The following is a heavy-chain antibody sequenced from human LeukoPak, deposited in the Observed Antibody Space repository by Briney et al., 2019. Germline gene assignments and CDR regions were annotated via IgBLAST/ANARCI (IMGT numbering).Heavy chain of an antibody. Sequence: PSETLSLTCAVYGGSSSGYYCSWIRQPPGKGLEWIGEINHSGSTNYNPSLKSRVTISVDTSKNQFSLKLSSVTAADTAVYYCARLKGPYCSSTSCYTRGNWFDPWGQGTLVTVSS. J-gene: IGHJ5*02. D-gene: IGHD2-2*02. V-gene: IGHV4-34*01. CDR1: GGSSSGYY. CDR3: ARLKGPYCSSTSCYTRGNWFDP. CDR2: INHSGST.